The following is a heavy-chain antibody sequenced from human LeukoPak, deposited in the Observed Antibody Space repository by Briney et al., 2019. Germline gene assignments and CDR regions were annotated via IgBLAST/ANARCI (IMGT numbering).Heavy chain of an antibody. J-gene: IGHJ4*02. CDR2: ILYVVSNK. V-gene: IGHV3-30*02. D-gene: IGHD6-13*01. CDR3: AKDKAAAGRPPTHLDY. CDR1: GVTFSSYG. Sequence: PGGSLRLSCAASGVTFSSYGMHWVRQAPGQGLEWVAFILYVVSNKYYADSVKGRFTISRDNSKNTLYLQMNSLRAEDTAVYYCAKDKAAAGRPPTHLDYWGQGTLVTVSS.